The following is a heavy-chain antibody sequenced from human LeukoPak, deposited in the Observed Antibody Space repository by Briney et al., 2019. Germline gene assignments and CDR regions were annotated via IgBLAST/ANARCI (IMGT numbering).Heavy chain of an antibody. V-gene: IGHV4-59*01. CDR1: GGSISSYY. D-gene: IGHD3-9*01. CDR3: ARGVLRYFPSAYYYYYGMDV. CDR2: IYYSGST. J-gene: IGHJ6*02. Sequence: PSETLSLTCTVSGGSISSYYWSWIRQPPGKGLEWIGYIYYSGSTNYNPSLKSRVTISVDTSKNQFSLKLSSVTAADTAVYYCARGVLRYFPSAYYYYYGMDVWGQGTTVTVSS.